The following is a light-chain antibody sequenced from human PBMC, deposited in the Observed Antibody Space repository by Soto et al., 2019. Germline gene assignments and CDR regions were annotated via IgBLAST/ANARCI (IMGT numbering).Light chain of an antibody. CDR2: DAS. Sequence: EIVMTQSPATLSLPPWERFTLSFLASQSIDSDLAWYQQKPGQAPRLLIYDASNRATGIPARFSGSGSGTDFTLTISSLEPEDFAVYYCQQYGSPPGTFGQGTRLEIK. CDR3: QQYGSPPGT. CDR1: QSIDSD. J-gene: IGKJ5*01. V-gene: IGKV3-11*01.